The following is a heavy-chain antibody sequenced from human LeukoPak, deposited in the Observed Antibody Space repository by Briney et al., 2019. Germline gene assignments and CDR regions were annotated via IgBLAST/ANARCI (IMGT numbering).Heavy chain of an antibody. V-gene: IGHV1-2*02. CDR3: ARDRAVRGVSDRAGDY. CDR2: INPNSGGT. CDR1: GYTFTGYY. Sequence: ASVKVSCKASGYTFTGYYMHWVRQAPGQGLEWMGWINPNSGGTNYAQKFQGRVTMTRDTSISTAYMELSRLRSDDTAVYYCARDRAVRGVSDRAGDYWGQGTLVTVSS. J-gene: IGHJ4*02. D-gene: IGHD3-10*01.